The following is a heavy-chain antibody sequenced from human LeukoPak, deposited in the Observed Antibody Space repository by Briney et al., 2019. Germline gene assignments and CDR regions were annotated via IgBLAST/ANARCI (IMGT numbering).Heavy chain of an antibody. V-gene: IGHV3-48*01. CDR2: ISSSSSTI. CDR1: GFIFSSYS. J-gene: IGHJ4*02. CDR3: AKVSMVRGVIPSFDY. Sequence: GGSLRLSCAASGFIFSSYSMNWVRQAPGKGLEWGSYISSSSSTIYYADSVKGRFTISRDNAKNSLYLQMNSLRAEDTAVYYCAKVSMVRGVIPSFDYWGQGTLVTVSS. D-gene: IGHD3-10*01.